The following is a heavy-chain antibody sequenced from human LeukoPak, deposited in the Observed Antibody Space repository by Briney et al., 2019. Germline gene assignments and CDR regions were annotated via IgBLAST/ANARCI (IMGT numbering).Heavy chain of an antibody. V-gene: IGHV3-21*01. CDR2: ISPSGNSK. Sequence: GGFLRPSCATSTFTFSSYTMNWVRQAPGKGLEWVSSISPSGNSKYHADSVKGRFTISRDNAENSLYMQMNSLRAEDTGVYYCVRDFLGESGAGGYWGQGTLVTVSS. CDR3: VRDFLGESGAGGY. D-gene: IGHD3-10*01. CDR1: TFTFSSYT. J-gene: IGHJ4*02.